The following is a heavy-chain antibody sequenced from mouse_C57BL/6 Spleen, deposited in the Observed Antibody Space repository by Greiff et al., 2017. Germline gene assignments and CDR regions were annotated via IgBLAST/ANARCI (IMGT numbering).Heavy chain of an antibody. D-gene: IGHD2-4*01. CDR2: IDPSDSYT. V-gene: IGHV1-69*01. CDR3: ARKGITRGFSYAMDY. CDR1: GYTFTSYW. J-gene: IGHJ4*01. Sequence: VQLQQSGAELVMPGASVKLSCKASGYTFTSYWMHWVKQRPGQGLEWIGEIDPSDSYTNYNQKFKGKSTLTVDKSSSTAYMQLSSLTSEDSAVYYCARKGITRGFSYAMDYWGQGTSVTVSS.